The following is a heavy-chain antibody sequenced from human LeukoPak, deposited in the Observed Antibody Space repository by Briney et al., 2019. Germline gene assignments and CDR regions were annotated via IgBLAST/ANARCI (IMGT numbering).Heavy chain of an antibody. Sequence: GGSLRLSCAASGFTFSSYAMSWVRQAPGKGLEWVSAISGSGGSTYYADSVKGRFTISRDNSKNTLYLQMNSLRAEDTAVYYCAKADRRYSSSYYYMDVWGKGTTVTVS. D-gene: IGHD6-13*01. CDR1: GFTFSSYA. CDR3: AKADRRYSSSYYYMDV. J-gene: IGHJ6*03. V-gene: IGHV3-23*01. CDR2: ISGSGGST.